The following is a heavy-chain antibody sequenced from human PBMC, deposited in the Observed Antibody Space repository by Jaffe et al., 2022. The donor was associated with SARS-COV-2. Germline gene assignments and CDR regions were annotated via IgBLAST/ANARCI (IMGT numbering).Heavy chain of an antibody. CDR1: GGSFSGYY. J-gene: IGHJ3*02. Sequence: QVQLQQWGAGLLKPSETLSLTCAVYGGSFSGYYWSWIRQPPGKGLEWIGEINHSGSTNYNPSLKSRVTISVDTSKNQFSLKLSSVTAADTAVYYCAGNYYDSSGYWGAFDIWGQGTMVTVSS. CDR2: INHSGST. V-gene: IGHV4-34*01. CDR3: AGNYYDSSGYWGAFDI. D-gene: IGHD3-22*01.